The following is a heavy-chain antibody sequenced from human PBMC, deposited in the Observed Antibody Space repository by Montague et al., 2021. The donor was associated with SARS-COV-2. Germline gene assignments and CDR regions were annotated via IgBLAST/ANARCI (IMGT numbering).Heavy chain of an antibody. CDR3: VHQYIGSYYPEFFGN. D-gene: IGHD1-26*01. Sequence: PALVKPTQTLTLTCTFSGFSVSSHGVGVGWIRQSPRKALEWLALIYCDDDKHYSPSLKSRLSITKDISKNQIILTMTNVDPVDTATYFCVHQYIGSYYPEFFGNWGQGTLVTVSS. V-gene: IGHV2-5*02. CDR2: IYCDDDK. J-gene: IGHJ4*01. CDR1: GFSVSSHGVG.